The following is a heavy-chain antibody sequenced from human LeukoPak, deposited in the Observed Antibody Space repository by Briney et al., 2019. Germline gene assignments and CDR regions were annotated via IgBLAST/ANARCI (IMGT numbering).Heavy chain of an antibody. J-gene: IGHJ4*02. Sequence: KPGGSLRLSCAASGFTFSNAWMSWVRQAPGKGLEWVGRIKSKTDGGTTDYAAPVKGRFTISRDDSKSTLYLQMNSLKTEDTAVYYCTTERDGDYVLTFDYWGQGTLVTVSS. V-gene: IGHV3-15*01. D-gene: IGHD4-17*01. CDR2: IKSKTDGGTT. CDR3: TTERDGDYVLTFDY. CDR1: GFTFSNAW.